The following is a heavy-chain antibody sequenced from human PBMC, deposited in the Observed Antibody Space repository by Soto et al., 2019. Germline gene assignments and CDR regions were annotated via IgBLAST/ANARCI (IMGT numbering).Heavy chain of an antibody. J-gene: IGHJ3*02. CDR2: IIPIFGTA. CDR1: GGTFSSYA. D-gene: IGHD5-18*01. CDR3: AREFSGYSYGSDAAFDI. Sequence: AVKVSCKSSGGTFSSYAISWVRQAPGQGLEWMGGIIPIFGTANYAQKFQGRVTITADESTSTAYMELSSLRSEDTAVYYCAREFSGYSYGSDAAFDIWG. V-gene: IGHV1-69*13.